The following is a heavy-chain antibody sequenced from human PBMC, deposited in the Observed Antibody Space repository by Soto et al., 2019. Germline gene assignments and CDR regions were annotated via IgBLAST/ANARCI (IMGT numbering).Heavy chain of an antibody. Sequence: QVQLQESGPGLVKPSQTLSLTCTVSGGSVSSSDYYWSWIRQPPGKGLEWIGYIYYTGSTYYNPSLKSRVTISVDTSTNQFSLKLSSVIAADTAVYYCARNNFSMVRVVRYNYYAMDVWGQGTTVTVSS. D-gene: IGHD3-10*01. V-gene: IGHV4-30-4*01. J-gene: IGHJ6*02. CDR2: IYYTGST. CDR1: GGSVSSSDYY. CDR3: ARNNFSMVRVVRYNYYAMDV.